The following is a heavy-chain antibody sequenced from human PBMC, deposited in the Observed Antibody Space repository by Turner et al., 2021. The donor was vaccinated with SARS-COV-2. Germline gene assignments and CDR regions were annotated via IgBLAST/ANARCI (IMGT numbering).Heavy chain of an antibody. V-gene: IGHV1-69*01. J-gene: IGHJ4*02. CDR3: ARIIGSSYYYDSSGYYYAAADY. D-gene: IGHD3-22*01. CDR2: IIPIFGTE. CDR1: GGTFSSYA. Sequence: QVQLVQSGAEVTKPGSSVKVSCKASGGTFSSYAISWVRQAPGQGLEWMGGIIPIFGTENYAQKFQGRVTITADESTSTAYMELSSLRSEDTAVYYCARIIGSSYYYDSSGYYYAAADYWGQGTLVTVSS.